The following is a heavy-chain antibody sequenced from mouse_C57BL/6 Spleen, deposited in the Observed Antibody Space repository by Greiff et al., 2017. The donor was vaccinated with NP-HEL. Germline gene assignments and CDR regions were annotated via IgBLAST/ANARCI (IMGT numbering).Heavy chain of an antibody. CDR3: TTYYYGSRSLFAY. CDR1: GFNIKDYY. CDR2: IDPEDGDT. J-gene: IGHJ3*01. Sequence: EVQLQQSGAELVRPGASVKLSCTASGFNIKDYYMHWVKQRPEQGLEWIGRIDPEDGDTEYAPKFQGKATMTADTSSNTAYLQLSSLTSEDTAVYYCTTYYYGSRSLFAYWGQGTLVTVSA. D-gene: IGHD1-1*01. V-gene: IGHV14-1*01.